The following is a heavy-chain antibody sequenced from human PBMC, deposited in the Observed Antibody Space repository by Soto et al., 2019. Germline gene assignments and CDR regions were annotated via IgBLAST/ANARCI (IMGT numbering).Heavy chain of an antibody. CDR2: INPSGGST. CDR1: GYTFTSYY. J-gene: IGHJ4*02. V-gene: IGHV1-46*01. CDR3: ARDRGMATMSKPDY. Sequence: SVKVSCEASGYTFTSYYMHWVRQAPGQGLEWMGIINPSGGSTSYAQMFQGRVTMTRDTSTSTVYLELSSLRSEDTAVYYCARDRGMATMSKPDYWGQGTLVTVSS. D-gene: IGHD5-12*01.